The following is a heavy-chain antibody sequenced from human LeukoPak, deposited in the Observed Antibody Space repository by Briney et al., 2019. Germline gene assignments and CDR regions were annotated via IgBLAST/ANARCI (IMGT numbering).Heavy chain of an antibody. CDR3: ARDLDIVVVAAALRHSGLDV. V-gene: IGHV1-18*01. J-gene: IGHJ6*02. D-gene: IGHD2-15*01. Sequence: ASVTVSYMASVYTFTNYGISWVRQAPGQGREWMGWISPFNGNTKYEQKVQGRVTLTTDTSKGPVYLEVRSRRLDGTGVYYCARDLDIVVVAAALRHSGLDVWGQGTTVTVSS. CDR1: VYTFTNYG. CDR2: ISPFNGNT.